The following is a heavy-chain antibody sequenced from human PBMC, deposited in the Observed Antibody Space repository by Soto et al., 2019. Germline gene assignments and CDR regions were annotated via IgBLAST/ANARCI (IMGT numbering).Heavy chain of an antibody. CDR3: VRCASGYWAYFDS. J-gene: IGHJ5*01. CDR1: GYRFTGYY. CDR2: INPISGGA. Sequence: QVQLVQSGAEVKNPGASVKVSCKASGYRFTGYYIHWVRQAPGQALEWMGWINPISGGAAFAQKFQDRVTLTRDTSTSTAYMELNTLRSDDTAIYFCVRCASGYWAYFDSWGQGSLVAVPS. D-gene: IGHD3-22*01. V-gene: IGHV1-2*02.